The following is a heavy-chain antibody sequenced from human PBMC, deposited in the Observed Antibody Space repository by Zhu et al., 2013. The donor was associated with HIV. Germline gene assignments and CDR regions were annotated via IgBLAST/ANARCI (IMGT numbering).Heavy chain of an antibody. CDR2: IYFTGAT. CDR1: GGSISSKAYY. V-gene: IGHV4-39*07. J-gene: IGHJ3*02. D-gene: IGHD3-16*01. CDR3: GGGYFRPNDAFDI. Sequence: QVQLQESGPGLVKPSETLSLTCTISGGSISSKAYYWGWVRQPPGKGLEWIGTIYFTGATYYNPSLTSRVVISSDTSKNQFSLSLTSVTAADTAIYYCGGGYFRPNDAFDIWAPGTMVTVSS.